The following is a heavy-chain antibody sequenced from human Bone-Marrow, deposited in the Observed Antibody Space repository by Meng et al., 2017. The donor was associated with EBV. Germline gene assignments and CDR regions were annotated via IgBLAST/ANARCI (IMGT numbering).Heavy chain of an antibody. Sequence: QVQLQESGPGLLKPSETLSLNCTVSGGSISSYYWSWIRQPPGKGLEWIGYIYYSGSTNCNPSLKSRVTISVDTSKNQFSLKLSSVTAADTAVYYCARSAHTEGWFDPWGQGTLVTVSS. CDR2: IYYSGST. CDR3: ARSAHTEGWFDP. J-gene: IGHJ5*02. CDR1: GGSISSYY. V-gene: IGHV4-59*01.